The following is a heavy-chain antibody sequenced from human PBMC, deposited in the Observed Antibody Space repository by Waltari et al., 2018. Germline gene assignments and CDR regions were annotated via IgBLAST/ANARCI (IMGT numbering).Heavy chain of an antibody. Sequence: EVQLVESGGGLVQPGGSLRLSCAASGFTFSDHYMHWVRQAPGKGLEWLGRTRNKANSYNTEYGVSVKGRITISRDDSKITLYMQMNSLRAEDTGVYYCATYSSSGTLEYFQHWGQGTLVTVSS. D-gene: IGHD6-13*01. CDR3: ATYSSSGTLEYFQH. V-gene: IGHV3-72*01. CDR1: GFTFSDHY. J-gene: IGHJ1*01. CDR2: TRNKANSYNT.